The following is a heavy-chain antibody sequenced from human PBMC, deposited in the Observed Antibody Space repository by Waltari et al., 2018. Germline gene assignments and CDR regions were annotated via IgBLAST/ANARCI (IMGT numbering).Heavy chain of an antibody. V-gene: IGHV3-23*04. CDR1: GFSFSRYG. D-gene: IGHD1-1*01. Sequence: EVQLVESGGGLVQPGGSLRLSCVASGFSFSRYGMSWVRQAPGKGLEWVATSSASSSSTNYADSVKGRFTISRDNTENTLFLQMNSLRAEDTAVYFCADWNHVDYWGQGTLVTVSS. CDR2: SSASSSST. CDR3: ADWNHVDY. J-gene: IGHJ4*02.